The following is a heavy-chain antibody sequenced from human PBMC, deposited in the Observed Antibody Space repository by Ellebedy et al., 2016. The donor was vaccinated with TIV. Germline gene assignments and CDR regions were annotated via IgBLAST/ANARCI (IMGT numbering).Heavy chain of an antibody. Sequence: GESLKISCAVSGFTFDAYTMNWVRQAPGKGLEWVSSISYNSASIFYADSLKGRFTVSRDNAKNSLYLQMNSLRDEDTAVYYCTRGAETVTRHFDYWGQGTLVTVSA. J-gene: IGHJ4*02. CDR2: ISYNSASI. V-gene: IGHV3-21*01. CDR1: GFTFDAYT. CDR3: TRGAETVTRHFDY. D-gene: IGHD4-17*01.